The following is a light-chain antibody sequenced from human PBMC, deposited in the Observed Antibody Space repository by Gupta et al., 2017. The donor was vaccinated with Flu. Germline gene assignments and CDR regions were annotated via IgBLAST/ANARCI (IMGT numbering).Light chain of an antibody. CDR2: AAS. V-gene: IGKV3-15*01. CDR1: QSVRSK. J-gene: IGKJ2*03. CDR3: QQYNNLYS. Sequence: EIVMTQFPTTLSVSPGERVTLACRASQSVRSKLAWYQQKPGQAPRLLISAASTRATGTPARFSGSWSGTEFTLTISSLQSEDFAVYFCQQYNNLYSFGQGTKLEIK.